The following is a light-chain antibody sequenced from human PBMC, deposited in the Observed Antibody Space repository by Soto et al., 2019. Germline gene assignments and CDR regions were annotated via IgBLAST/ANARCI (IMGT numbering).Light chain of an antibody. CDR2: TVT. Sequence: QSVLTQPRSVSGSPGQSVTISCTGTSSDVGGYNYVSWYQQHPGKAPKLMIYTVTKRPSGVPDRFSGSKSDNTASLTISGXXXXXXXXXYCCSYAGSSSYVFGTGTKVTVL. CDR1: SSDVGGYNY. CDR3: CSYAGSSSYV. V-gene: IGLV2-11*01. J-gene: IGLJ1*01.